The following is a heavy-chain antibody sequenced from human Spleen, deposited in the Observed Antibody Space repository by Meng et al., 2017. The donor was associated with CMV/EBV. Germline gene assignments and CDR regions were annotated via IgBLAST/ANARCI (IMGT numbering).Heavy chain of an antibody. CDR3: ARLPIAVAWYYFEY. V-gene: IGHV1-2*02. CDR2: INPNSGGT. CDR1: GYTFTGYY. J-gene: IGHJ4*02. Sequence: ASVKVSCKASGYTFTGYYMHWVRQAPGQGLEWMGWINPNSGGTNYAQKFQGRVTMTRDTSISTAYMELSRLRSDDTAVYYCARLPIAVAWYYFEYWGQGTLVTVSS. D-gene: IGHD6-19*01.